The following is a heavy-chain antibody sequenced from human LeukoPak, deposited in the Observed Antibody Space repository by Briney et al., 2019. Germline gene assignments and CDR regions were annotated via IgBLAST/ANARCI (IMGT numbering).Heavy chain of an antibody. J-gene: IGHJ4*02. CDR1: GFTFSSYG. CDR2: ISYDGSNK. V-gene: IGHV3-30*18. D-gene: IGHD3-10*01. CDR3: AKGALTMVRGVTPNYFDY. Sequence: GRSLRLSCAASGFTFSSYGMHWVRQAPGKGLEWVAVISYDGSNKYYADSVKGRFTISRDNSKNTLYLQMNSLRAEDTAVYYCAKGALTMVRGVTPNYFDYWGQGTLVTVSP.